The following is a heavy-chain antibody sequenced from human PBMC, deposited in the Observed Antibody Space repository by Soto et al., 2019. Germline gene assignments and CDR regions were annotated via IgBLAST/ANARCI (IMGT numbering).Heavy chain of an antibody. J-gene: IGHJ4*02. CDR3: ARESYYYDSSGYYLYYFDY. Sequence: SETLSLTCTVSGGSISSYYWSWIRQPPGKGLEWIGYIYYSGSTNYNPSLKSRVTISVDTSKNQFSLKLSSVTAADTAVYYCARESYYYDSSGYYLYYFDYWGQGTLVTVSS. D-gene: IGHD3-22*01. CDR2: IYYSGST. CDR1: GGSISSYY. V-gene: IGHV4-59*01.